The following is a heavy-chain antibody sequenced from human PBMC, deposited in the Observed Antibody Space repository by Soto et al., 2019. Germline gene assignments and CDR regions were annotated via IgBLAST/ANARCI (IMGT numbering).Heavy chain of an antibody. D-gene: IGHD2-2*01. V-gene: IGHV3-15*01. J-gene: IGHJ6*02. CDR3: TTDSADIVVVPATFGMDV. Sequence: GGSLRLSCAASGITFSNAWITFFRHSPLKWLEWVGRIKSITDGGTTDYAAPVKGRFTISRDDSKDTLYLQMNNLRTEDTAVYHCTTDSADIVVVPATFGMDVWGQGTTVTVSS. CDR1: GITFSNAW. CDR2: IKSITDGGTT.